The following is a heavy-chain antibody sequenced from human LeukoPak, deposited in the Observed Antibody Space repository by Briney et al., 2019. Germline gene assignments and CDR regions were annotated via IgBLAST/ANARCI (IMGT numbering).Heavy chain of an antibody. CDR3: ARGGRNGNYMDV. CDR1: GGSFSGYY. V-gene: IGHV4-34*01. CDR2: INHSGST. Sequence: PSETLSLTCAVYGGSFSGYYWSWIRQPPGKGLEWIGEINHSGSTNYNPSLKSRVTISVDTSKNQFSLKLSSVTAADTAVYYCARGGRNGNYMDVWGKGTTVTVSS. D-gene: IGHD1-1*01. J-gene: IGHJ6*03.